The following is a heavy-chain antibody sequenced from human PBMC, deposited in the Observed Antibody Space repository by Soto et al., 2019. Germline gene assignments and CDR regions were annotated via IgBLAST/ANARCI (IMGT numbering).Heavy chain of an antibody. CDR3: VCRASLSGSSWRFDY. Sequence: SETLALTCTVSGGSISSGGYYWSWIRQHPGKGLEWIGYIYYSGSTYYNPSLKSRVTISVDTSKNQFSLKLSSVTAADTAVYYCVCRASLSGSSWRFDYWGQGTLVTVSS. V-gene: IGHV4-31*03. CDR1: GGSISSGGYY. D-gene: IGHD6-13*01. J-gene: IGHJ4*02. CDR2: IYYSGST.